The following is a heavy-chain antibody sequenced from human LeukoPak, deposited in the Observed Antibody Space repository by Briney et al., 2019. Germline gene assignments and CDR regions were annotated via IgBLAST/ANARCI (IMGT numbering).Heavy chain of an antibody. Sequence: SETLSLTCTVSGGSISSYYWSWIRQPAGKGLEWIGRIYTSGSTNYNPSLKSRVTMSVDTSKNQFSLKLSSVTAADTAVYYCARDRTYYDFWSGYTDAFDIWGQGTMVTVSS. V-gene: IGHV4-4*07. J-gene: IGHJ3*02. CDR1: GGSISSYY. CDR2: IYTSGST. D-gene: IGHD3-3*01. CDR3: ARDRTYYDFWSGYTDAFDI.